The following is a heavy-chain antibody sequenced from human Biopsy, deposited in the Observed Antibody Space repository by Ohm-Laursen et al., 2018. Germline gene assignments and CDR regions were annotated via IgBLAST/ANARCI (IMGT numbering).Heavy chain of an antibody. CDR3: ARGSNDSGGLYFPR. CDR1: GGSFTGHY. V-gene: IGHV4-59*11. CDR2: TSHTGYT. J-gene: IGHJ4*02. D-gene: IGHD4-23*01. Sequence: GTLSLTCAVSGGSFTGHYWTWIRQPPGKGLEWIGHTSHTGYTSYKSSLKSRVTISLDTSRKHFSLRLTSLAAADTAVYYCARGSNDSGGLYFPRWGQGTLLTVSS.